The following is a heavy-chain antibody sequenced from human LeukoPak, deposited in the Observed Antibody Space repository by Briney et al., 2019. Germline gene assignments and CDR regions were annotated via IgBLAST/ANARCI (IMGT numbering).Heavy chain of an antibody. CDR2: ISAYNGNT. V-gene: IGHV1-18*01. J-gene: IGHJ4*02. D-gene: IGHD3-10*01. CDR3: ARGGYYGSGSYIPIDY. Sequence: ASVKVSCKASGYTFTSYGISWVRQAPGQGPEWMGWISAYNGNTNYAQKLQGRVTMTTDTSTSTAYMELRSLRSDDTAVYYCARGGYYGSGSYIPIDYWGQGTLVTVSS. CDR1: GYTFTSYG.